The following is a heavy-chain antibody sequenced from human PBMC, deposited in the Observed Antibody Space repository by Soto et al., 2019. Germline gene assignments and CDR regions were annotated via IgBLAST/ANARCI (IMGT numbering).Heavy chain of an antibody. Sequence: ASVKVSCKASGYTFTSYGISWVRQAPGQGLEWMGWISAYNGNTKYAQKVQGRVTMTIDTSTYTAYMELRSLTSDDTAIYYCAKNGQPPYYYGMDVWGQGTTVTVSS. D-gene: IGHD2-8*01. V-gene: IGHV1-18*04. CDR2: ISAYNGNT. J-gene: IGHJ6*02. CDR3: AKNGQPPYYYGMDV. CDR1: GYTFTSYG.